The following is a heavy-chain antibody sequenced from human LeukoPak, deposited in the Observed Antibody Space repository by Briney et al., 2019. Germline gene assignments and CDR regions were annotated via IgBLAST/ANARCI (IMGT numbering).Heavy chain of an antibody. D-gene: IGHD3-22*01. CDR1: NYSITSGYF. V-gene: IGHV4-38-2*02. Sequence: SETLSLTCAVSNYSITSGYFWGWIRQPPGKGLEWIASIYHSGTTYYNPSLRNRVTLFVDTSKNQFSLKLTSLTAADTAVYYCARDGVFHDSDGYSFDYWGEGTLVTVSS. CDR2: IYHSGTT. J-gene: IGHJ4*01. CDR3: ARDGVFHDSDGYSFDY.